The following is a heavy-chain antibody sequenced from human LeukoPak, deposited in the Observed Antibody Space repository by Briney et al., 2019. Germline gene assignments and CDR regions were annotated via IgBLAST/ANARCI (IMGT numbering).Heavy chain of an antibody. CDR3: AKVFEVRGARRPKDY. CDR2: IWYDGSNK. V-gene: IGHV3-30*02. CDR1: GFTFSSYG. D-gene: IGHD3-10*01. J-gene: IGHJ4*02. Sequence: GGSLRLSCAASGFTFSSYGMHWVRQAPGKGLEWVAVIWYDGSNKFYADSVRDRFTISRDNSKNTLFLQMNSLRIEDTAVYYCAKVFEVRGARRPKDYWGQGTLVTVSS.